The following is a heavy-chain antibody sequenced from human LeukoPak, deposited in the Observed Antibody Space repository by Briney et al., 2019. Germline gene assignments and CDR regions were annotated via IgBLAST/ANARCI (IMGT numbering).Heavy chain of an antibody. CDR1: GGSISSYS. CDR3: ARELRWEYYFDY. J-gene: IGHJ4*02. CDR2: MYDSGST. V-gene: IGHV4-59*12. D-gene: IGHD2-21*01. Sequence: ETLSLTCTVSGGSISSYSWSWIRQPPGKGLEWIGVMYDSGSTNYNPSLKSRVTISIDTSKNQFSLKLRSATAADTAVYYCARELRWEYYFDYWGQGTLVTVFS.